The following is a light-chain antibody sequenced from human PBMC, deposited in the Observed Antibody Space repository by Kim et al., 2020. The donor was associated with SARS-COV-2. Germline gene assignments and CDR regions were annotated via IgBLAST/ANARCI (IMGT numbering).Light chain of an antibody. CDR3: NSWGSRADHPV. CDR1: SLRTHS. Sequence: SSELTQDPAVSVALGQTVSITCQGDSLRTHSATWYQQKPGQAPIPVIFGKNKRPSGLPERFSGPSSGTTSSLTITGAQAEDVAQYFCNSWGSRADHPVFGGGTQLTVL. V-gene: IGLV3-19*02. CDR2: GKN. J-gene: IGLJ3*02.